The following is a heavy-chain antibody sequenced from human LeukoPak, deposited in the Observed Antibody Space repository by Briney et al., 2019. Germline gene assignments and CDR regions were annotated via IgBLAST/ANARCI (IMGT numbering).Heavy chain of an antibody. CDR1: GGSISSGDYY. J-gene: IGHJ4*02. Sequence: SQTLSLTCTVSGGSISSGDYYWSWIRQPPGKGLEWIGYIYYTGTTNYNPSLKSRVTISVDTSKNQFSLKLSSVTAADTAVYYCARGGWRLDYWGQGTLVTVSS. CDR2: IYYTGTT. CDR3: ARGGWRLDY. D-gene: IGHD2-15*01. V-gene: IGHV4-30-4*01.